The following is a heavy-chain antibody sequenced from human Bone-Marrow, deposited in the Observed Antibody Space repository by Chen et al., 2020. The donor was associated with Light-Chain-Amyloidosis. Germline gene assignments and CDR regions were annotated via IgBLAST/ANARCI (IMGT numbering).Heavy chain of an antibody. Sequence: QLHVVQSGPEVKKPGASVNVSCKTSGYRFSGYALHWVRQAPGQRPEWIGWINVGKGSTKYSRRLQDRVTITRDTVATTAYMELNSLKSEDTAVYYCAAAINGEYFEFWGPGTLVTVSS. CDR3: AAAINGEYFEF. D-gene: IGHD2-8*01. CDR2: INVGKGST. J-gene: IGHJ4*02. V-gene: IGHV1-3*01. CDR1: GYRFSGYA.